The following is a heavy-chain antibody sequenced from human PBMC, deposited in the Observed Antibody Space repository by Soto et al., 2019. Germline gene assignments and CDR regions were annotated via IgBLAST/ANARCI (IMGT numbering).Heavy chain of an antibody. V-gene: IGHV4-61*08. CDR1: GGSISSEDYY. D-gene: IGHD5-18*01. CDR3: ARDSGYSYGYVIFDY. CDR2: IYYSGST. J-gene: IGHJ4*02. Sequence: SVTLSLTCTVSGGSISSEDYYRNWIRQPPGKGLEWIGYIYYSGSTNYNPSLKSRVTISVDTPKNQFSLKLSSVTAADTAVYYCARDSGYSYGYVIFDYWGQGTLVTVSS.